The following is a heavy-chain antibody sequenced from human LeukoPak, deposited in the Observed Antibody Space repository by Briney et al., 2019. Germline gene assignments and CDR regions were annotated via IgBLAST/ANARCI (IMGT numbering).Heavy chain of an antibody. J-gene: IGHJ4*02. CDR2: IIPIFGTA. CDR3: ASRDGYNSGLPDY. V-gene: IGHV1-69*06. CDR1: GGTFSSYA. D-gene: IGHD5-24*01. Sequence: GAPVKVSCKASGGTFSSYAISWVRQAPGQGLEWMGGIIPIFGTANYAQKFQGGVTITADKSTSTAYMELSSLRSEDTAVYYCASRDGYNSGLPDYWGQGTLVTVSS.